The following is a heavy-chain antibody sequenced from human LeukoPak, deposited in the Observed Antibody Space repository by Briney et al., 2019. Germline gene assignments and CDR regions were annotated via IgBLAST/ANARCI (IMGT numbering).Heavy chain of an antibody. CDR2: ISGSGGFT. CDR3: AKQGRGLAAAYFDF. Sequence: GGSLRLSCAASGFTFSSYGMSWVRQAPGKGLEWVSAISGSGGFTYYADSVKGRFTISRDNSKNTLYLQMNSLRAEDTAVYYYAKQGRGLAAAYFDFWGQGTLVTVSS. D-gene: IGHD6-13*01. CDR1: GFTFSSYG. J-gene: IGHJ4*02. V-gene: IGHV3-23*01.